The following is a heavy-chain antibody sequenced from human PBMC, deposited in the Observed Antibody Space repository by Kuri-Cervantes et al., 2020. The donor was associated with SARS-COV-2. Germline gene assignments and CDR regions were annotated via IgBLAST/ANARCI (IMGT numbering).Heavy chain of an antibody. CDR3: ARDKSCTNGVCPYYYGMDV. J-gene: IGHJ6*02. Sequence: ASVKVSCKASGYTFTSYGISWVRQTPGQGLEWMGWISAYNGNTNYAQKLQGRVTMTTDTSTSTAYMELRSLRSDDTAVYYCARDKSCTNGVCPYYYGMDVWGQGTTVTVSS. CDR2: ISAYNGNT. CDR1: GYTFTSYG. D-gene: IGHD2-8*01. V-gene: IGHV1-18*01.